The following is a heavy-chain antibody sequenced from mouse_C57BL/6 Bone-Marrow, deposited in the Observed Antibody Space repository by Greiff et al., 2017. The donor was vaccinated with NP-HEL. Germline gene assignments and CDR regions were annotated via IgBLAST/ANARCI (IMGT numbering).Heavy chain of an antibody. V-gene: IGHV1-54*01. CDR3: ARGGIYYDYAWFAY. CDR1: GYAFTNYL. D-gene: IGHD2-4*01. CDR2: INPGSGGT. Sequence: QVHVKQSGAELVRPGTSVTVSCKASGYAFTNYLIEWVKQRPGQGLEWIGVINPGSGGTNYNEKFKGKATLTADKSSSTAYMQLSSLTSEDSAVYFCARGGIYYDYAWFAYWGQGTLVTVSA. J-gene: IGHJ3*01.